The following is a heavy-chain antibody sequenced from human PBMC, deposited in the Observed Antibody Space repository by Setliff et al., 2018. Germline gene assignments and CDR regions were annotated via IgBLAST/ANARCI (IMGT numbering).Heavy chain of an antibody. Sequence: SVKVSCKASGGTFSSYVISWVRGAPGQGLEWMGGIIPMFGTNYAQRFQGRVTITADESTSTAYMELSSLGSEDTAVYYCAGGQPPVRKYYYYMDVWGKGTTVTVSS. CDR2: IIPMFGT. D-gene: IGHD3-10*01. CDR3: AGGQPPVRKYYYYMDV. J-gene: IGHJ6*03. CDR1: GGTFSSYV. V-gene: IGHV1-69*13.